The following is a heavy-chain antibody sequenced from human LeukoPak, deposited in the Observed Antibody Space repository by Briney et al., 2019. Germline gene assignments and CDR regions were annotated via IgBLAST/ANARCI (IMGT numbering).Heavy chain of an antibody. J-gene: IGHJ5*02. CDR1: GFTFSSYS. V-gene: IGHV3-21*04. CDR3: ARDRVAAAGTNWFDP. D-gene: IGHD6-13*01. CDR2: ISSNSIYV. Sequence: GGSLRLSCAASGFTFSSYSMNWVRQAPGKGLEWVSSISSNSIYVFYADSMKGRFTISRDNAKNSLSLQMNSLRAEDTAVYYCARDRVAAAGTNWFDPWGQGTLVTVSS.